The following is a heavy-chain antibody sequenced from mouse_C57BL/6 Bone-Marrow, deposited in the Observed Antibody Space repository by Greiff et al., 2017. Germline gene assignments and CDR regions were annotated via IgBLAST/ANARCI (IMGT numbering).Heavy chain of an antibody. Sequence: QFQLKQSGAELVRPGTSVKVSCKASGYAFTNYMIAWVKQRPGQGLEWIGVINPGSGGTNYNEKFKGKATLTADKSSSTAHMQLSSLTSEDSAVYFCAKDYDYDFAYWGQGTLLTVSA. CDR1: GYAFTNYM. CDR2: INPGSGGT. CDR3: AKDYDYDFAY. D-gene: IGHD2-4*01. J-gene: IGHJ3*01. V-gene: IGHV1-54*01.